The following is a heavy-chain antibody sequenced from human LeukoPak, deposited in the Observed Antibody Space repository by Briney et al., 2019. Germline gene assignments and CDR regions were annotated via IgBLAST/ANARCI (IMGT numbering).Heavy chain of an antibody. V-gene: IGHV4-59*08. D-gene: IGHD4-17*01. CDR1: GGSISSYY. J-gene: IGHJ4*02. CDR2: IYDSGST. CDR3: ARTTVTVSHFDY. Sequence: SETLSLTCTVSGGSISSYYWNWIRQPPGKGLEWIGYIYDSGSTNYNPSLKSRVTISVDTSKNQFSLKLSSVTAADTAVYYCARTTVTVSHFDYWGQGTLVTVSS.